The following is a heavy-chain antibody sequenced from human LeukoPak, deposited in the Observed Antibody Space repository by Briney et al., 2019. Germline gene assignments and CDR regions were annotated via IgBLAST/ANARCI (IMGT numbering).Heavy chain of an antibody. J-gene: IGHJ4*02. CDR1: GGTFSSYA. D-gene: IGHD3-22*01. CDR2: IIPIFGTA. CDR3: ARDPVPLHYYDSSGYPEFYFDY. V-gene: IGHV1-69*05. Sequence: GSSVKVSCKASGGTFSSYAISWVRQAPGQGLEWMGRIIPIFGTANYAQKFQGRVTITTDESASTAYMELSSLRSEDTAVYYCARDPVPLHYYDSSGYPEFYFDYWGQGTLVTVSS.